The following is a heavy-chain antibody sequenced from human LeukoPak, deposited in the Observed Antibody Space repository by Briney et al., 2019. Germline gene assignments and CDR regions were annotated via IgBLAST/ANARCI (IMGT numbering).Heavy chain of an antibody. J-gene: IGHJ4*02. CDR1: GFTFSSYA. CDR3: AKVGEPYGSGSYYVDY. D-gene: IGHD3-10*01. V-gene: IGHV3-23*01. CDR2: ISARGGST. Sequence: GGSLRLSCAASGFTFSSYAMSWVRQAPGKGLEWVSAISARGGSTYYADSVKGRFTISRDNSKNTLYLQMNSLRAEDTAVYYCAKVGEPYGSGSYYVDYWGQGTLVTASS.